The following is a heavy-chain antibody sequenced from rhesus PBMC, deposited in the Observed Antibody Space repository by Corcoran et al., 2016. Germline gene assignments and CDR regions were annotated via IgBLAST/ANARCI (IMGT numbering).Heavy chain of an antibody. D-gene: IGHD2-8*01. Sequence: QVQLQESGPGLVKPSETLSLTCTVSGSSISSYWWSWIIQPPGKGQEWIGAINGNRGITNYNPSPKSRVTISRYPSKNQFSRKLSSVTAADTAVYYCAIVGYCSCGVCYNSLDVWGRGVLVTVSS. CDR3: AIVGYCSCGVCYNSLDV. V-gene: IGHV4-80*01. J-gene: IGHJ5-2*02. CDR2: INGNRGIT. CDR1: GSSISSYW.